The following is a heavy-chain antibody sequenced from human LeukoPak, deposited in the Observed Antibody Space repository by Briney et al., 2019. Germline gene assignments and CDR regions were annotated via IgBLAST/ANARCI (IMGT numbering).Heavy chain of an antibody. Sequence: ASVKVSCKASGYTFTSYGISWVRQAPGQGLEWMGWISAYNGNTNYAQKFQGWVTMTRDTSISTAYMELSRLRSDDTAVYYCAREAPILTPIAVAGRDYYGMDVWGQGTTVTVSS. CDR1: GYTFTSYG. D-gene: IGHD6-19*01. J-gene: IGHJ6*02. CDR2: ISAYNGNT. V-gene: IGHV1-18*01. CDR3: AREAPILTPIAVAGRDYYGMDV.